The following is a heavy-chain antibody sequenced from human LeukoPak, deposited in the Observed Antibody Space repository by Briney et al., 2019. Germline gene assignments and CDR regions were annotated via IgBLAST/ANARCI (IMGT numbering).Heavy chain of an antibody. J-gene: IGHJ2*01. V-gene: IGHV4-59*01. CDR1: GGSFSGYY. D-gene: IGHD5-18*01. Sequence: SETLSLTCAVYGGSFSGYYWSWIRQPPGKGLEWIGYIYYSGSTNYNPSLKSRVTISVDTSKNQFSLKLSSVTAADTAVYYCARSGYSYGPTSIYWYFDLWGRGTLVTVSS. CDR3: ARSGYSYGPTSIYWYFDL. CDR2: IYYSGST.